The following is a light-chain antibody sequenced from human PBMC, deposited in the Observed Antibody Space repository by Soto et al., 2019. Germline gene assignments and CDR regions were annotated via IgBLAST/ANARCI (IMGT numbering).Light chain of an antibody. Sequence: EIVLTQSPGTLSLSSGERATLSCRASQSVSNNYLAWYQQKPGQAPSLLIYVASNRATGIPDRLSGSGSGTDFTLTISRLEPEDFAVYYCQQYGSSVTFGQGTKVDIK. CDR1: QSVSNNY. CDR2: VAS. CDR3: QQYGSSVT. V-gene: IGKV3-20*01. J-gene: IGKJ1*01.